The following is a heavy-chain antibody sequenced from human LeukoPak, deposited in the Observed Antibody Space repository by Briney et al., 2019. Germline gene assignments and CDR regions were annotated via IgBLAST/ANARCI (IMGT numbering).Heavy chain of an antibody. CDR1: GFTFSSYG. D-gene: IGHD4-23*01. Sequence: GGSLRLSCAASGFTFSSYGMHWVRQAPGKGLEWVAVIWYDGSNKYYADSVKGRFTISRDNSKNTLYLQMNSLRAEDTAVYYCARAPDLMTTVAPDYLETDYWGQGTLVTVSS. CDR2: IWYDGSNK. V-gene: IGHV3-33*01. J-gene: IGHJ4*02. CDR3: ARAPDLMTTVAPDYLETDY.